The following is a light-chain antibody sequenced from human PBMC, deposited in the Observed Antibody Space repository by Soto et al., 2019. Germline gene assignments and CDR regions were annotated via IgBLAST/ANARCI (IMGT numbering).Light chain of an antibody. CDR2: GAS. J-gene: IGKJ5*01. V-gene: IGKV3-20*01. Sequence: EIVFTQSPGTLSLSPGERATLSCRASQSVSSSYLAWYQQKPGQAPRLLIHGASSRATGIPDRFSGSGSGTDFTLTISRLEPEDFAVYYCQQYGSSPPITFGQGTRLEIK. CDR3: QQYGSSPPIT. CDR1: QSVSSSY.